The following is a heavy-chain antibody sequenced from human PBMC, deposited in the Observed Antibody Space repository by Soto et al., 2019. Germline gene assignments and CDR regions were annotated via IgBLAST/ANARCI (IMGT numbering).Heavy chain of an antibody. V-gene: IGHV1-69*02. CDR1: GGTFSSYT. CDR2: IIPILGIA. J-gene: IGHJ2*01. D-gene: IGHD3-10*01. Sequence: QVQLVQSGAEVKKPGSSVKVSCKASGGTFSSYTISWVRQAPGQGLEWMGRIIPILGIANYAQKFQGRVTITEDKSTITAYMELSSLSSEDTAVYYCARYFGKITNLGYFDLWGRGTLVTVSS. CDR3: ARYFGKITNLGYFDL.